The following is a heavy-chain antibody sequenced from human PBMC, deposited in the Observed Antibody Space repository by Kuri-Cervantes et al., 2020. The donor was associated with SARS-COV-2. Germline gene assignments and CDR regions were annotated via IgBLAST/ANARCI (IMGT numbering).Heavy chain of an antibody. CDR1: GYTFTSYG. Sequence: ASVKVSCKASGYTFTSYGISWVRQAPGQGLEWMGWISAYNGNTNYAQKPQGRVTITTDTSTSTAYLELRSLRSDDTAVYYCARNYGATPAFGPWGQGTLVTVSS. D-gene: IGHD4-17*01. V-gene: IGHV1-18*01. CDR2: ISAYNGNT. CDR3: ARNYGATPAFGP. J-gene: IGHJ5*02.